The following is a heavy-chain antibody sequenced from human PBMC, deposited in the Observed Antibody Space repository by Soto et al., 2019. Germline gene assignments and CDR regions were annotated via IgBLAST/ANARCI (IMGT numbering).Heavy chain of an antibody. J-gene: IGHJ4*02. CDR3: ARGDRGYSYGPHYFDY. V-gene: IGHV1-69*02. CDR2: IIPILGIA. Sequence: QVQLVQSGAEVKKPGSSVKVSCKASGGTFSSYTISWVRQAPGQGLEWMGRIIPILGIANYAQKFQGRVTITADKSTSTAYMELSSLRSEDTAVYYCARGDRGYSYGPHYFDYWGQGTLVTVSS. D-gene: IGHD5-18*01. CDR1: GGTFSSYT.